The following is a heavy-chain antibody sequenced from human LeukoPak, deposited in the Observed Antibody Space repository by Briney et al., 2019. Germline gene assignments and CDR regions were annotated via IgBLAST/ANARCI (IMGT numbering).Heavy chain of an antibody. J-gene: IGHJ4*02. V-gene: IGHV3-11*04. CDR3: ARDRVGGTYSYAADQ. CDR1: GFTFSDYY. Sequence: GGSQRLSCAASGFTFSDYYVYWLRQAPGKGLERVAYIGISAGTIYYTDSVKGRFTVSRDNTKNSLYLQMNSLRAEDTAIYYCARDRVGGTYSYAADQWGQGTVVTVSS. CDR2: IGISAGTI. D-gene: IGHD1-26*01.